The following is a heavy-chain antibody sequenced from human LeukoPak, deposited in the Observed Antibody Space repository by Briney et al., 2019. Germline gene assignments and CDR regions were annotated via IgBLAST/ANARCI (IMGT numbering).Heavy chain of an antibody. CDR2: ISYDGSNT. CDR1: GFTFSSHA. V-gene: IGHV3-30-3*01. J-gene: IGHJ3*02. D-gene: IGHD2-15*01. Sequence: GGSLRLSCAASGFTFSSHAMNWVRQAPGEGLEWVAVISYDGSNTYYADSLKGRFTISRDNSKNTLYLQMNSLRTEDTAVYYCARICSGGTCYFSSIWGQGTMVTVSS. CDR3: ARICSGGTCYFSSI.